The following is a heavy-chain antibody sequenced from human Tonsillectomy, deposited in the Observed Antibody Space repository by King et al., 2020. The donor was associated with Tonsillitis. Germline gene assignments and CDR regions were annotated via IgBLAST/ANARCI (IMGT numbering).Heavy chain of an antibody. D-gene: IGHD3-22*01. CDR2: ISGSGSTT. V-gene: IGHV3-23*04. CDR3: AKTPVEWLLPDDAFDF. Sequence: VQLVESGGGLVQPGGSLRLSCAASGFTFNIYAMSWVRQAPGKGLDWVSAISGSGSTTYYSDSVQGRFTVSRDTSKNTLYLQMNSLIAEDTAVYYCAKTPVEWLLPDDAFDFWGQGTMVTVPS. CDR1: GFTFNIYA. J-gene: IGHJ3*01.